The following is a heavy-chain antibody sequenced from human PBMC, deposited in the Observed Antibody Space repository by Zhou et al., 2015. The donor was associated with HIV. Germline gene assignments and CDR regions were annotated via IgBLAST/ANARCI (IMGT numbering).Heavy chain of an antibody. J-gene: IGHJ4*02. CDR2: IIPIFGSA. V-gene: IGHV1-69*12. CDR1: GGTFSSYA. Sequence: QVQLVQSGAEVKKPGSSVKVSCKASGGTFSSYAISWVRQAPGQGLEWMGVIIPIFGSANYAQKFQGRVTITADESTSTAYMELSSLRSEDTAVYYCASPSYGGNYLPWAFDYWGQGTLVTVSS. D-gene: IGHD4-23*01. CDR3: ASPSYGGNYLPWAFDY.